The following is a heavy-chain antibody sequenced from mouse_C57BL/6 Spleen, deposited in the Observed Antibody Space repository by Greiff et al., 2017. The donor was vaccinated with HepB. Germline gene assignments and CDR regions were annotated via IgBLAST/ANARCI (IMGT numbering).Heavy chain of an antibody. CDR1: GFNIKNTY. CDR3: ANWDGVFYYAMDY. J-gene: IGHJ4*01. V-gene: IGHV14-3*01. CDR2: IDPANGNT. D-gene: IGHD4-1*02. Sequence: DVKLQESVAELVRPGASVKLSCTASGFNIKNTYMHWVKQRPEQGLEWIGRIDPANGNTKYAPKFQGKATITADTSSNTAYLQLSSLTSEDTAIYYCANWDGVFYYAMDYWGQGTSVTVSS.